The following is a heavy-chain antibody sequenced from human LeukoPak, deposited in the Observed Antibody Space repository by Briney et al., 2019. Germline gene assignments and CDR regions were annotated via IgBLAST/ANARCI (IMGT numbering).Heavy chain of an antibody. J-gene: IGHJ5*01. Sequence: SETLSLTCSVSGDSIIGFYWSWIRQPPGKGLEWIGFIYYSGSTIYNPSLKSRVAISIDTSKNQFSLTLTSVTAADTAMYYCARDRKGGSSTVHWLDSWGQGTLATVSS. CDR3: ARDRKGGSSTVHWLDS. V-gene: IGHV4-59*01. D-gene: IGHD6-13*01. CDR2: IYYSGST. CDR1: GDSIIGFY.